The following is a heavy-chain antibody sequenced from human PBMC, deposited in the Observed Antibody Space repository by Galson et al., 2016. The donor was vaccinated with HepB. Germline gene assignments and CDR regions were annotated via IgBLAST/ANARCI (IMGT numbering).Heavy chain of an antibody. CDR3: ARDTDSRERGDW. CDR2: IYGGGDT. CDR1: GFSVSNNY. D-gene: IGHD2-21*01. V-gene: IGHV3-53*01. Sequence: SLRLSCAVSGFSVSNNYMSWVRQAPGKGLEWVAVIYGGGDTYYADSVKGRFTISRDNSKNTLYLEMHSLRAEDTAVYYCARDTDSRERGDWWGQGTLVTVSS. J-gene: IGHJ4*02.